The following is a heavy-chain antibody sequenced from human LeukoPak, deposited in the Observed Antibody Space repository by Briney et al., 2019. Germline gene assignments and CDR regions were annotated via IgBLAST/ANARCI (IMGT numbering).Heavy chain of an antibody. V-gene: IGHV1-46*01. Sequence: ASVKVSCKASGYTFTSYYMHWVRQAPGQGLEWMGMIYPRGGSTSYAQKFQGRVTVTRDTSTSTVHMELSGLRSEDTAVYYCARDQEGFDYWGQGTLVTVSS. J-gene: IGHJ4*02. CDR2: IYPRGGST. CDR3: ARDQEGFDY. CDR1: GYTFTSYY.